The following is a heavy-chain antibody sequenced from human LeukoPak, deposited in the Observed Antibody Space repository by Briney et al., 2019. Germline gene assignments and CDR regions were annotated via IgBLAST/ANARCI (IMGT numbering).Heavy chain of an antibody. D-gene: IGHD6-6*01. Sequence: SETLSLTCTVSGGSISSYYWSWIRQPPGKGLEWIGYIYTSGSTNYNPSLKSRVTISVDTSKNQFSLKLSSVTAADTAVYYCARLRGYSSSGFDPWGLGTLVTVSS. CDR2: IYTSGST. CDR3: ARLRGYSSSGFDP. V-gene: IGHV4-4*09. CDR1: GGSISSYY. J-gene: IGHJ5*02.